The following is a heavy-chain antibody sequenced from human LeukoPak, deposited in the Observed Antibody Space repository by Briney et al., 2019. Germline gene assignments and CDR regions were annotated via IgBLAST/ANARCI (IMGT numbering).Heavy chain of an antibody. Sequence: GGSLRLSCAASGFTFSSYDMNWLRQAPGKGPEWVSYISSSGSTVYYADSVKGRFTISRDNAEKSLYLQMNSLRAEDTAVYYCARDDAGHSRAWDWIYWGQGTLVTVSS. J-gene: IGHJ4*02. CDR1: GFTFSSYD. CDR3: ARDDAGHSRAWDWIY. D-gene: IGHD3/OR15-3a*01. CDR2: ISSSGSTV. V-gene: IGHV3-48*03.